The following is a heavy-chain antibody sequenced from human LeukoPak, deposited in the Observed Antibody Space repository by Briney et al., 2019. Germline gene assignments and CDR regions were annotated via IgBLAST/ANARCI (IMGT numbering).Heavy chain of an antibody. CDR2: IYAGGRS. CDR1: NVSISSGSHY. CDR3: ADKVVPAKGFQH. J-gene: IGHJ1*01. V-gene: IGHV4-61*02. Sequence: SVTLSLPCTVSNVSISSGSHYWNWIRQPAGKVLEWIGRIYAGGRSNYNPSLRSRVTISVDTSKNQFSLKLSSVTAADTAVYYCADKVVPAKGFQHWGQGTLVTVSS. D-gene: IGHD2-2*01.